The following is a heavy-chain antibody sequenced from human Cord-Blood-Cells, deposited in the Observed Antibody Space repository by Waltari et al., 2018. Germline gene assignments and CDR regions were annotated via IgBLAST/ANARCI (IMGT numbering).Heavy chain of an antibody. CDR3: ARHSLNEYASPFDY. D-gene: IGHD1-1*01. V-gene: IGHV4-34*01. J-gene: IGHJ4*02. CDR2: INHSGST. CDR1: GGSFSGYY. Sequence: QVPLQQWGAGLLKPSETLSLTCAVYGGSFSGYYWTWIRQPPGKGLEWIGEINHSGSTNYNPSLKSRVTISVDTSKNQFSLKLSSVTAADTAVYYCARHSLNEYASPFDYWGQGTLVTVSS.